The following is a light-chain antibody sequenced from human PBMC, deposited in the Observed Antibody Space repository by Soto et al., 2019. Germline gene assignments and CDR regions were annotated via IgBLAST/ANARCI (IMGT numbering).Light chain of an antibody. Sequence: EIVLTQSPGTLSFSPGERATLSCRASQSVSSSYLAWYQQKPGQAPRLLIYGASSSATGIPDRFSGSGSGTDFTLTISRLEPEDFAVYYCQQYGSSPLTFGGGTKVEIK. J-gene: IGKJ4*01. CDR1: QSVSSSY. CDR2: GAS. V-gene: IGKV3-20*01. CDR3: QQYGSSPLT.